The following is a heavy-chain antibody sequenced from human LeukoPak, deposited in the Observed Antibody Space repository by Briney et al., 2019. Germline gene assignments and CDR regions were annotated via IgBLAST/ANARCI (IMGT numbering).Heavy chain of an antibody. J-gene: IGHJ5*02. V-gene: IGHV3-23*01. CDR3: AKDYFVSVSRRGNWFDP. D-gene: IGHD2-2*01. CDR1: GFNFSSYA. Sequence: GGSLRLSCAASGFNFSSYAMSWVRQAPGKGLECVSGISGSGGSTDYADSVKGRFTISRDNSKNTLHLQMNSLRVEDTAVYYCAKDYFVSVSRRGNWFDPWGQGTLVTVSS. CDR2: ISGSGGST.